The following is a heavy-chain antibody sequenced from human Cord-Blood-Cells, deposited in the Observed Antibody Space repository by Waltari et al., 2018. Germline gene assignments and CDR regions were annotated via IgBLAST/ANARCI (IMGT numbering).Heavy chain of an antibody. CDR2: INHSGST. CDR3: ARGRGSSALKAFDI. J-gene: IGHJ3*02. Sequence: QVQLQHRGARLLQPSAPLSLTCAFIGGSFSGYYWSWLRQPPGKGLEWIGEINHSGSTNYNPSLKSRVTISVDTSKNQFSLKLSSVTAADTAVYYCARGRGSSALKAFDIWGQGTMVTVSS. CDR1: GGSFSGYY. D-gene: IGHD6-6*01. V-gene: IGHV4-34*01.